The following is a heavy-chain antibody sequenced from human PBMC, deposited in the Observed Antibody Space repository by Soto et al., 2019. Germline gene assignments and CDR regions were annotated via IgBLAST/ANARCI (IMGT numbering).Heavy chain of an antibody. J-gene: IGHJ5*02. V-gene: IGHV3-30-3*01. D-gene: IGHD3-3*01. CDR2: ISHDGSNK. CDR1: GFTFSTFA. Sequence: QAQLVESGGGVVQPGRSLRLSCAASGFTFSTFALHWVRQAPGEGLEWVAVISHDGSNKYYADSVKGRFTISRDNSKNTLHMQMNSLRAEDTAVYYCARDGLPDDFRSGGYWFDPWGQGTLVTVSS. CDR3: ARDGLPDDFRSGGYWFDP.